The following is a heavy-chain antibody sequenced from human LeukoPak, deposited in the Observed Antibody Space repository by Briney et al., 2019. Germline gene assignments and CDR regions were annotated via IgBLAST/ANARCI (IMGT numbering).Heavy chain of an antibody. CDR3: ARDRQDRRFDY. J-gene: IGHJ4*02. CDR1: GYTFTSYY. V-gene: IGHV1-46*01. CDR2: INPSGGST. Sequence: GASVKVSCKASGYTFTSYYMHWVRQAPGQGLEWMGIINPSGGSTSYAQKFQGRVTMTRDMSTSTVYMELSSLRSEDTAVYYCARDRQDRRFDYWGQGTLVTVSS.